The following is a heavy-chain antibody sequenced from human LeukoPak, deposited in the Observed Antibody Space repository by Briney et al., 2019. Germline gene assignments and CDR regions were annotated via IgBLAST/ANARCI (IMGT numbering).Heavy chain of an antibody. V-gene: IGHV3-66*01. CDR3: AKDPIMTTVTGFDY. J-gene: IGHJ4*02. Sequence: GGSLSLSCAASGFTVSSNYMSWIRQAPGKGLEWVSVIYSGGSTYYADSVKGRFTISRDNSKNTLYLQMNSLRAEDTAVYYCAKDPIMTTVTGFDYWGQGTLVTVSS. CDR2: IYSGGST. CDR1: GFTVSSNY. D-gene: IGHD4-17*01.